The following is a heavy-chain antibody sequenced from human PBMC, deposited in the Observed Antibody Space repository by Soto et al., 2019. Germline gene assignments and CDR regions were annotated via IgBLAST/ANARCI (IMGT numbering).Heavy chain of an antibody. V-gene: IGHV3-48*03. CDR3: ARESGGTGLDV. D-gene: IGHD1-1*01. J-gene: IGHJ6*02. CDR1: GFTFSAFE. Sequence: EVQLVESGGGLVQPGGSLRLSCAASGFTFSAFEMNWVRQAPGKGLEWLSYIYNSGSTMTYAESVKGRFAISRDNAKNSLYLEMYSLRAEDTAVYYCARESGGTGLDVWGQGTTVTVSS. CDR2: IYNSGSTM.